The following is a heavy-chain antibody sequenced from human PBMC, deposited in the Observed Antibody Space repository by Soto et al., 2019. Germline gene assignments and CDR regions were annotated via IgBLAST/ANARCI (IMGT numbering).Heavy chain of an antibody. CDR2: FRESGGTT. CDR1: GFGFTFSTSA. J-gene: IGHJ4*01. CDR3: AKDSHWAILSPTHDY. D-gene: IGHD2-2*01. V-gene: IGHV3-23*01. Sequence: GGSLRLSCAASGFGFTFSTSAMSWVRQAPGKGLEWVSTFRESGGTTHYANSVKGRFTISRDTSKNMLYLQMNSLRAEDTAIYYCAKDSHWAILSPTHDYWGHGTLVTVSS.